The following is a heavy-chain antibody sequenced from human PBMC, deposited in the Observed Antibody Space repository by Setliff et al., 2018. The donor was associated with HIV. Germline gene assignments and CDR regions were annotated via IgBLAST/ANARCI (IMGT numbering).Heavy chain of an antibody. CDR3: ARHSPSDY. CDR1: GASISTDY. Sequence: PSETLSLTCTVSGASISTDYWTWIRQPPGKGLEWIGYIYNSASTSYNPSLKGRVTISVDTSKNQSSLKLSSVTAADTAVYYCARHSPSDYWGQGTLVTVSS. CDR2: IYNSAST. V-gene: IGHV4-59*08. J-gene: IGHJ4*02.